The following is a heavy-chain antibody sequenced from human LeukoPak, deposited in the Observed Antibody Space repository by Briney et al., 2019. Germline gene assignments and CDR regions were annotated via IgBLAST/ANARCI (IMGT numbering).Heavy chain of an antibody. CDR1: GYTLTELS. Sequence: ASVNVSCKVSGYTLTELSMHWVRQAPGKGLEWMGGFDPEDGETIYAQKFQGRVTMTEDTSTDTAYMELSSLRSEDTAVYYCATSRPGGFGGSYYKTLVYWGQGTLVTVSS. V-gene: IGHV1-24*01. CDR3: ATSRPGGFGGSYYKTLVY. J-gene: IGHJ4*02. D-gene: IGHD1-26*01. CDR2: FDPEDGET.